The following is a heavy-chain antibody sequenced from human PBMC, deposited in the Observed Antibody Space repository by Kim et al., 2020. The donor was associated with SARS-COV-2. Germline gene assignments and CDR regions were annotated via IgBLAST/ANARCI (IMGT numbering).Heavy chain of an antibody. CDR3: AKDHDPDPKRHYDYIWGSYRAPRSAPCFDY. V-gene: IGHV3-23*01. CDR2: ISGSGGST. D-gene: IGHD3-16*02. CDR1: GFTFSSYA. Sequence: GGSLRLSCAASGFTFSSYAMSWVRQAPGKGLEWVSAISGSGGSTYYADSVKGRFTISRDNSKNTLYLQMNSLRAEDTAVYYCAKDHDPDPKRHYDYIWGSYRAPRSAPCFDYWGQGTLVTVSS. J-gene: IGHJ4*02.